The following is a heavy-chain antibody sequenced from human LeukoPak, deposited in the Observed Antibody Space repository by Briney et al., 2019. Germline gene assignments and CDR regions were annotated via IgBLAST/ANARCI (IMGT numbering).Heavy chain of an antibody. CDR2: IYSSGTT. D-gene: IGHD5-12*01. J-gene: IGHJ5*02. Sequence: SETLSLTCTVSGGYISNYYWSWIRQPAGKGLEWIGRIYSSGTTIYNPSLKSRVTMSVDTSKNQFSLKLSSVTAADTAVYFCASRSSGYDPWGQGTLVTVSS. V-gene: IGHV4-4*07. CDR3: ASRSSGYDP. CDR1: GGYISNYY.